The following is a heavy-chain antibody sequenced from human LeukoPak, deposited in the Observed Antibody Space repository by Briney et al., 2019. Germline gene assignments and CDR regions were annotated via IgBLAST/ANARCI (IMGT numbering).Heavy chain of an antibody. Sequence: GGSLRLSCAASGFTFSSCWMHWVRQAPGKGLVWVSRINSDGSSTNYADSVKGRFTISRDNSKNTLYLQMNSLRAEDTAVHYCAKDRTGTPYFFDYWGQGTLVIVSS. D-gene: IGHD1/OR15-1a*01. V-gene: IGHV3-74*01. J-gene: IGHJ4*02. CDR1: GFTFSSCW. CDR3: AKDRTGTPYFFDY. CDR2: INSDGSST.